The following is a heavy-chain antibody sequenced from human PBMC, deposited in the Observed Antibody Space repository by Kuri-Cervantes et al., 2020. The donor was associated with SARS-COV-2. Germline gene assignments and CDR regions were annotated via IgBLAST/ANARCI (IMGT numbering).Heavy chain of an antibody. V-gene: IGHV4-34*01. CDR2: INHSGGT. CDR1: GGSFSGYY. D-gene: IGHD3-9*01. J-gene: IGHJ4*02. Sequence: SQTLSLTCAVYGGSFSGYYWSWIRQPPGKGLEWIGEINHSGGTNYNPSLKSRVTISVDTSKNQFSLKLSSVTAADTAVYYCARGRRYSLPGGLDYWGQGTLVTVSS. CDR3: ARGRRYSLPGGLDY.